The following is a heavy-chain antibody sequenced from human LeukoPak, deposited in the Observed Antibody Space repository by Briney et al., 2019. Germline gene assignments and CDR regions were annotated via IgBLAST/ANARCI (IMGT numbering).Heavy chain of an antibody. CDR3: ARVRYCSGGSCSHFDF. Sequence: GGSLRLSCAASGFTFSSFWMGWVRQAPGKGLEWVADIKQDGNEKYYVDSVKGRITISRDNAEKSVCLQMNSLRAEDTAVYYCARVRYCSGGSCSHFDFWGQGTLVTVSS. CDR2: IKQDGNEK. CDR1: GFTFSSFW. D-gene: IGHD2-15*01. V-gene: IGHV3-7*05. J-gene: IGHJ4*02.